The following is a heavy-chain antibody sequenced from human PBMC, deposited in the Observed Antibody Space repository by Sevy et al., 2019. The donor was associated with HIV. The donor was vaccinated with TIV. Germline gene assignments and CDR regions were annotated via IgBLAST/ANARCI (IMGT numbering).Heavy chain of an antibody. Sequence: GGSLRLSCAVSGFNFNKYGMRWVRQAPGKGLEYVASIKGDGSEKYYMDSVKGRFTISRDNAENSVYLQMNSLRAEDTAVYHCVRAGAFGTYDSWGQGTLVTVSS. J-gene: IGHJ4*02. CDR3: VRAGAFGTYDS. D-gene: IGHD3-10*01. CDR1: GFNFNKYG. V-gene: IGHV3-7*01. CDR2: IKGDGSEK.